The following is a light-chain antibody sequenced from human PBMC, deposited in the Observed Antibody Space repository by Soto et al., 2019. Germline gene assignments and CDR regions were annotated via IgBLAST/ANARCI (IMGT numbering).Light chain of an antibody. Sequence: DIQMTQSPSTLSASVGDRVTVTCRASQSISSWLAWYQQKPGKAPKLLIYKASSLESGVPSRFSGSGSGTEFTLTISSLQPDDFATYYCQQYNSYPYTFGQGTKLEIK. CDR1: QSISSW. J-gene: IGKJ2*01. CDR2: KAS. CDR3: QQYNSYPYT. V-gene: IGKV1-5*03.